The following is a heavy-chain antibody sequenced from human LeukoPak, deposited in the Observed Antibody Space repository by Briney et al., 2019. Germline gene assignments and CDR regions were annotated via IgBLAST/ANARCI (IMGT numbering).Heavy chain of an antibody. Sequence: SVKVSCKASGGTFSSYAISWVRQAPGQGLEWMGRIIPTFGTANYAQKFQGRVTITTDESTSTAYMELSSLRSEDTAVYYCARDQGYSSGWSLGYWGQGTLVTVSS. V-gene: IGHV1-69*05. CDR3: ARDQGYSSGWSLGY. CDR2: IIPTFGTA. J-gene: IGHJ4*02. D-gene: IGHD6-19*01. CDR1: GGTFSSYA.